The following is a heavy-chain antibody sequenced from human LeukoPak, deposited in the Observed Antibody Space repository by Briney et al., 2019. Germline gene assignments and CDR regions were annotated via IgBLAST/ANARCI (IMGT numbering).Heavy chain of an antibody. Sequence: SETLSLTCAVYGGSFSGYYWSWLRQPPGKGLEWIGEINHSGSTNYNPSLKSRVIISVDTSKNQFSLKLSPVIAADTAVYYCARVGVDYSGNIIKYYFDYWGQGTLVTVSS. V-gene: IGHV4-34*01. J-gene: IGHJ4*02. CDR3: ARVGVDYSGNIIKYYFDY. CDR1: GGSFSGYY. CDR2: INHSGST. D-gene: IGHD4-23*01.